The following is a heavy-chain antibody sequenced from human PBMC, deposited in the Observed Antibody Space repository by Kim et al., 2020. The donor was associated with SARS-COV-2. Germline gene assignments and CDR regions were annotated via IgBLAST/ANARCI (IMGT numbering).Heavy chain of an antibody. CDR1: GYTFTSYG. CDR2: ISAYNGNT. V-gene: IGHV1-18*01. J-gene: IGHJ6*02. D-gene: IGHD2-2*01. Sequence: ASVKVSCKASGYTFTSYGISWVRQAPGQGLEWMGWISAYNGNTNYAQKLQGRVTMTTDTSTSTAYMELRSLRSDDTAVYYCAREEETGYCSSTSCSPLYYYGMDVWGQGTTVTVSS. CDR3: AREEETGYCSSTSCSPLYYYGMDV.